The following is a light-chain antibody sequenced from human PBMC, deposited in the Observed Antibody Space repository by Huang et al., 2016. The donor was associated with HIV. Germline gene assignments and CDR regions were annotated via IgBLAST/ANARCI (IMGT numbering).Light chain of an antibody. V-gene: IGKV1-9*01. CDR1: QGIGSY. J-gene: IGKJ1*01. Sequence: IQFTQSPSSLSASVGDRVTITCRASQGIGSYFDWYQEKPGKAPKLLIYAASTLQSGVPSRFSCSGSGTDFTRTISSLQPEESATYYCQQLNSYPRTFGQGTKVEIK. CDR3: QQLNSYPRT. CDR2: AAS.